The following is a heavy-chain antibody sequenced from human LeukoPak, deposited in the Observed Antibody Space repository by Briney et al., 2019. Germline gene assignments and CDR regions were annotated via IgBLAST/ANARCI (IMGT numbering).Heavy chain of an antibody. CDR2: ISWDGGST. CDR1: GFTFDDYT. J-gene: IGHJ4*02. CDR3: AKGDVGGTWVSPLDY. D-gene: IGHD1-26*01. Sequence: GGSLRLSCAASGFTFDDYTMHWVRQAPGKGLEWVSLISWDGGSTYYADSVKGRLTISRDNSKNSLYLQMNSLRTEDTALYYCAKGDVGGTWVSPLDYWGQGTLVTVSS. V-gene: IGHV3-43*01.